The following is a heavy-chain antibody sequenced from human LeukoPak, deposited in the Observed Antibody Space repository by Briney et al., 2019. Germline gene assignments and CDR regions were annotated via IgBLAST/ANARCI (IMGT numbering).Heavy chain of an antibody. CDR1: GYTFTGYY. CDR2: INPNSGGT. Sequence: ASVKVSCRASGYTFTGYYMHWVRQAPGQGLEWMGWINPNSGGTNYAKKFQGRVTMTRDTSISTAYMDLSRLRSDDTAVYYCERGPTRDSSSWYMIWGQGTLVTVS. CDR3: ERGPTRDSSSWYMI. V-gene: IGHV1-2*02. J-gene: IGHJ4*02. D-gene: IGHD6-13*01.